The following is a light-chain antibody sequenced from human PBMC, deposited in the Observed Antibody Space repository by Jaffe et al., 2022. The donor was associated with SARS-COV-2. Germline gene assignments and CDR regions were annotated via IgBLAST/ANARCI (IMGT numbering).Light chain of an antibody. V-gene: IGKV3-15*01. Sequence: EIVMTQSPATLSVSPGERATLSCRASQSVSSNLAWYQQRPGQAPRLLIYGTFTRATDVPARFSGSVSGTEYTLTISSLQSEDFAVYYCQQSNNWPLTFGQGTKVEIK. CDR2: GTF. J-gene: IGKJ1*01. CDR3: QQSNNWPLT. CDR1: QSVSSN.